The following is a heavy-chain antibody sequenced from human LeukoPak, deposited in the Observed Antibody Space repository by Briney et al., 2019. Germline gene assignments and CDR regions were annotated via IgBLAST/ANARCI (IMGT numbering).Heavy chain of an antibody. CDR1: GFTFSTYW. J-gene: IGHJ4*02. CDR3: ARGDGSDYYGSGSYGFDY. D-gene: IGHD3-10*01. CDR2: IKQDGSEK. Sequence: GGSLRLSCAASGFTFSTYWMSWVRQAPGKGLEWVANIKQDGSEKYYVDSVKGRFTISRDNAKNSLYLQMNSLRAEDTAVYYCARGDGSDYYGSGSYGFDYWGQGTLVTVSS. V-gene: IGHV3-7*01.